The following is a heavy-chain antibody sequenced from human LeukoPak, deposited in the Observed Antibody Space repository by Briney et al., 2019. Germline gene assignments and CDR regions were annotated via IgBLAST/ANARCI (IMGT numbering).Heavy chain of an antibody. Sequence: SVKVSCKASGGTFSSYAISWVRQAPGQGLEWMGRIIPILGIANYAQKFQGRVTITADKSTSTAYMELSSLRSEDTAVYYCASATTVTTTPAEYFQHWGQGTLVTVSS. CDR2: IIPILGIA. J-gene: IGHJ1*01. D-gene: IGHD4-17*01. CDR1: GGTFSSYA. V-gene: IGHV1-69*04. CDR3: ASATTVTTTPAEYFQH.